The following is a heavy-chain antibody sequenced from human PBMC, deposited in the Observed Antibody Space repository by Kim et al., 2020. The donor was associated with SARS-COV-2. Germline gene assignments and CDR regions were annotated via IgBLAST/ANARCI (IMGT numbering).Heavy chain of an antibody. V-gene: IGHV1-18*01. CDR1: GYTFTSYG. J-gene: IGHJ6*02. CDR2: ISAYNGNT. Sequence: ASVKVSCKASGYTFTSYGISWVRQAPGQGLEWMGWISAYNGNTNYAQKLQGRVTMTTDTSTSTAYMELRSLRSDDTAVYYCARDLKQHNYYYYYGMYVWGQGTTVTVSS. D-gene: IGHD6-13*01. CDR3: ARDLKQHNYYYYYGMYV.